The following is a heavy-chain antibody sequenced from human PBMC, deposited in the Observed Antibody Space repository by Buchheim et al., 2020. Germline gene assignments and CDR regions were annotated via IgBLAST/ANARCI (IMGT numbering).Heavy chain of an antibody. Sequence: EAQLVESGGGLVQPGGSLKLSCAASGFTFSNYALSWVRQAPGKGLEWVSALSASGSATYHADSVRGRLTFSRDNSKNTRHMQMNSLSAEDTAIYYCGKVMVRGPSYSYYGMDVWGQGTT. CDR1: GFTFSNYA. D-gene: IGHD3-10*01. CDR2: LSASGSAT. V-gene: IGHV3-23*04. CDR3: GKVMVRGPSYSYYGMDV. J-gene: IGHJ6*02.